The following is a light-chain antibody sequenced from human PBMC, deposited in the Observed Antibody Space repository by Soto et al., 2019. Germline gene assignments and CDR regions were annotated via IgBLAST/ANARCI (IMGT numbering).Light chain of an antibody. CDR3: QQFGRSSWT. CDR1: QSVSSSY. J-gene: IGKJ1*01. CDR2: GAS. Sequence: ESVLTQSPGTLSLSPGEKATLSRRASQSVSSSYLAWYQQKPGQAPRLLIYGASSRATGIPDRFSGSGSGTDFTLTVRRLEPEDFAVYYCQQFGRSSWTFGQGTKVEIK. V-gene: IGKV3-20*01.